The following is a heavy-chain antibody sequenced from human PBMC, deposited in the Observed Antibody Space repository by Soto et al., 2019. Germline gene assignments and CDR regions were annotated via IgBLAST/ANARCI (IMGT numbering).Heavy chain of an antibody. J-gene: IGHJ4*01. CDR1: GFPFSSYW. D-gene: IGHD3-10*01. V-gene: IGHV3-7*01. CDR3: ARVSRESRTFYFDY. CDR2: IKEDGSEK. Sequence: GSLRLSCAASGFPFSSYWMSWVRQGPGKGLEWLANIKEDGSEKYYVDSVRGRFAVSRDNAKNALYLQMNSLRAEDTAVYYCARVSRESRTFYFDYWGHGIQVTVS.